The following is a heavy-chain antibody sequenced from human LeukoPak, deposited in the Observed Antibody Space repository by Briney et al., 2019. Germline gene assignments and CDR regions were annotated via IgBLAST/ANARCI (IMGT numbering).Heavy chain of an antibody. CDR3: ARRLLTGYYEF. J-gene: IGHJ4*02. D-gene: IGHD3-9*01. CDR1: GFTFDDYG. V-gene: IGHV3-66*01. CDR2: FYSGDTT. Sequence: GGSLRLSCAASGFTFDDYGMSWVRHAPGKGLEWVSVFYSGDTTYYANSVKGRFTISRDNSKNMLYLQMNSLRAEETAVYYCARRLLTGYYEFWGQGTLVTVSS.